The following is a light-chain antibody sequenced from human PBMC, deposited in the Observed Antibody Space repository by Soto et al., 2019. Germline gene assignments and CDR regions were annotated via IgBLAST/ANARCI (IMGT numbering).Light chain of an antibody. J-gene: IGKJ1*01. V-gene: IGKV3-11*01. CDR1: QSVSSY. CDR2: DSS. Sequence: ELVLTQSPATLSLSPGERATLSCRASQSVSSYLAWYQPKPGQAPRLLIYDSSNRATGIPARFGGSGSGTDFTLTISSLEPEDFAVYYCQQRSNWPWTFGQGTKVEIK. CDR3: QQRSNWPWT.